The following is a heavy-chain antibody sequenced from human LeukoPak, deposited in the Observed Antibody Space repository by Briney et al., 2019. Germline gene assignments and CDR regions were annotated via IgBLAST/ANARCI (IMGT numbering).Heavy chain of an antibody. V-gene: IGHV4-59*13. J-gene: IGHJ4*02. CDR3: ARDSLQGFDY. Sequence: PSETLSLTCTVSGGSISSYYWSWIRQPPGKGPEWIGYIYYSGSTNYNPSLKSRVTISVDTSKNQFSLKLSSVTAADTAVYYCARDSLQGFDYWGQGTLVTVPS. CDR1: GGSISSYY. CDR2: IYYSGST. D-gene: IGHD4-11*01.